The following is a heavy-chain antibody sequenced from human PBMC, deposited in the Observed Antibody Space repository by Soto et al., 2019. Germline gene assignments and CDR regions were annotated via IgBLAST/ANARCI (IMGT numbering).Heavy chain of an antibody. CDR2: INSDGSST. V-gene: IGHV3-74*01. Sequence: EVQLVESGGGLVQPGGSLRLSCAASGFTFSSYWMHWVRQAPGKGLVWVSRINSDGSSTSYADSVKGRFTISRDNAKNTLYLQMNRMRAEDTAVYYWARGNYYGGNYYYYCGMDVWGQGTTVTVSS. J-gene: IGHJ6*02. CDR1: GFTFSSYW. D-gene: IGHD4-17*01. CDR3: ARGNYYGGNYYYYCGMDV.